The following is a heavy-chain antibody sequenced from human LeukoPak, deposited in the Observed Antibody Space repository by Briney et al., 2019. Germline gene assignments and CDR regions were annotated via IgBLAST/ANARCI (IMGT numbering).Heavy chain of an antibody. D-gene: IGHD4-23*01. CDR1: GGSFSGYY. CDR2: INHSGST. V-gene: IGHV4-34*01. CDR3: AIAGKRVKLNWFDP. J-gene: IGHJ5*02. Sequence: LETLSLTCAVYGGSFSGYYWSWIRQPPGKGLEWIGEINHSGSTNYNPSLKSRVTISVDTSKNQFSLKLSSVTAADTAVYYCAIAGKRVKLNWFDPWGQGTLVTVSS.